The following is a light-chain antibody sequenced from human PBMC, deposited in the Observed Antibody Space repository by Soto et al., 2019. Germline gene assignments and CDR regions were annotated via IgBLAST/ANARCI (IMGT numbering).Light chain of an antibody. CDR2: GAS. CDR1: QSVSSSY. Sequence: EIVLTQSPGTLSLSPGERATLSCRASQSVSSSYLAWYQQKPGQAPRLLIYGASSRATGIPDRFSGSGSGTDFTLTISRLEPEDFAGHHCQQDGSLTWTFGQGTRVDIK. J-gene: IGKJ1*01. V-gene: IGKV3-20*01. CDR3: QQDGSLTWT.